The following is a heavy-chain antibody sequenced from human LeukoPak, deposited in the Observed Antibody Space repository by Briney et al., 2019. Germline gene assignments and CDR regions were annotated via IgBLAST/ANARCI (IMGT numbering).Heavy chain of an antibody. CDR1: GGSFSGYY. J-gene: IGHJ4*02. CDR2: INHSGST. D-gene: IGHD3-9*01. V-gene: IGHV4-34*01. Sequence: KPSETLSLTCAVYGGSFSGYYWSWIRQPPGKGLGWIGEINHSGSTNYNPSLKSRVTISVDTSKNQFSLKLSSVTAADTAVYYCARDKKYYDILTGYNTNYYFDYWGQGTLVTVSS. CDR3: ARDKKYYDILTGYNTNYYFDY.